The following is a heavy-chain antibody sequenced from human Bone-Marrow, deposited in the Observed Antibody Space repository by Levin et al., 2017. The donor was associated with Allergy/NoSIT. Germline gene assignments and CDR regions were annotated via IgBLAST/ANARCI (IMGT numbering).Heavy chain of an antibody. J-gene: IGHJ4*02. CDR2: ISYDGSNK. D-gene: IGHD6-13*01. V-gene: IGHV3-30*18. CDR3: AKTTSSWAYYFDY. Sequence: PGGSLRLSCAASGFTFSSYGMHWVRQAPGKGLEWVAVISYDGSNKYYADSVKGRFTISRDNSKNTLYLQMNSLRAEDTAVYYCAKTTSSWAYYFDYWGQGTLVTVSS. CDR1: GFTFSSYG.